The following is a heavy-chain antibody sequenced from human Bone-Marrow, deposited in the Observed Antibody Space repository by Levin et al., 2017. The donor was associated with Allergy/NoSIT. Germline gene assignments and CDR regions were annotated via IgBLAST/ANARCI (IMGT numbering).Heavy chain of an antibody. V-gene: IGHV4-61*01. J-gene: IGHJ3*02. Sequence: SQTLSLTCTVSGGSVSSTTNYWSWIRQSPGKGLEWIGYIYRSGTTKYNPSLKSRVTISLDTSKNQFSLKLRSVTAADTAVYYCATPVGQLRFLEWYAFDIWGQGTMVTVSS. CDR1: GGSVSSTTNY. CDR2: IYRSGTT. CDR3: ATPVGQLRFLEWYAFDI. D-gene: IGHD3-3*01.